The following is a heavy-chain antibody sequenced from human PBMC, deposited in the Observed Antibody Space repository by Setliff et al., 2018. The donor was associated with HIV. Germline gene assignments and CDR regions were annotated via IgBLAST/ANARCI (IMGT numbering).Heavy chain of an antibody. V-gene: IGHV4-38-2*01. J-gene: IGHJ6*03. CDR2: IYHSGST. CDR3: ARGRSRWTYYNYYYMDV. Sequence: PSETLSLTCAVSGYSISSGYYWGWIRQPPGKGLEWIGSIYHSGSTYYSPSLKSRVAISVDTSKNQFSLKLSSVTAADTAVYYCARGRSRWTYYNYYYMDVWGKGTTVTVSS. D-gene: IGHD6-13*01. CDR1: GYSISSGYY.